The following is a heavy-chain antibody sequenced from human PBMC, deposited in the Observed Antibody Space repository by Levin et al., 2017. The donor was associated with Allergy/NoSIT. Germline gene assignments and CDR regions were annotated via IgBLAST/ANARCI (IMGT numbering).Heavy chain of an antibody. CDR2: INPNSGGT. V-gene: IGHV1-2*02. D-gene: IGHD3-16*01. Sequence: GESLKISCKASGYTFTGYYMHWVRQAPGQGLEWMGWINPNSGGTNYAQKFQGRVTMTRDTSISTAYMELSRLRSDDTAVYYCARDEGFYVRGFDPWGQGTLVTVSS. J-gene: IGHJ5*02. CDR1: GYTFTGYY. CDR3: ARDEGFYVRGFDP.